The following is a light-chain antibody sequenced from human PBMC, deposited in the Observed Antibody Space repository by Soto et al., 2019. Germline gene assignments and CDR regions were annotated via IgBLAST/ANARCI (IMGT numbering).Light chain of an antibody. Sequence: QAVVTQPPSASGTPGQGVAISCPGSSSNMGSNTVNWYQHLPGTAPKLLIYNDNQRPSGVPDRFFGSKSGTSACLAITGLQSEDEADYYCAAWDGSLNHILFGGGTKVTVL. CDR3: AAWDGSLNHIL. V-gene: IGLV1-44*01. CDR1: SSNMGSNT. J-gene: IGLJ2*01. CDR2: NDN.